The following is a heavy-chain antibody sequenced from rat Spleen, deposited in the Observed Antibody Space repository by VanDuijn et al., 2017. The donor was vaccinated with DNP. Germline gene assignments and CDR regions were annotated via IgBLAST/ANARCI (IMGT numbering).Heavy chain of an antibody. V-gene: IGHV5-22*01. Sequence: EVQLVESGGGLVQPGRSMKLSCAASGFTFSDHGMAWVLQAPTKGLEWVASITYDGYAPYYGDSVKGRFTISRYNTKSTLYLQMNSLRSEDMATYYCVRWNSGHFDYWGQGVMVTVSS. CDR1: GFTFSDHG. CDR3: VRWNSGHFDY. J-gene: IGHJ2*01. CDR2: ITYDGYAP. D-gene: IGHD4-3*01.